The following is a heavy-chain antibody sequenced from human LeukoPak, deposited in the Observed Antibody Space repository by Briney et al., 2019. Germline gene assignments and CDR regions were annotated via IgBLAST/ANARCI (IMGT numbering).Heavy chain of an antibody. Sequence: PGGSLRLSCAASGFTFSSYSMNWVRQAPGKGLEWVSSMNSRSSSKYYADSVKGRFTISRDNAKNPLYLQMNSLRAEDTAVYYCARGPTMKMDVWGKGTTVTVSS. J-gene: IGHJ6*04. CDR2: MNSRSSSK. CDR3: ARGPTMKMDV. V-gene: IGHV3-21*01. D-gene: IGHD3-22*01. CDR1: GFTFSSYS.